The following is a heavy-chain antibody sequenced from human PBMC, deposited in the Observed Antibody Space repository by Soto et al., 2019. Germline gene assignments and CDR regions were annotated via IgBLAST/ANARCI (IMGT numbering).Heavy chain of an antibody. Sequence: EVQLVESGGGLVQPGGSLRLSCAASGFTFSGSSMHWVRQASGKGLEWVARSRGKANNYATTYAASVKGRFTISRDESKNTTYLQMNSLKTEDTAIYYCASLIYDSSNFYDNDYWGQGTLVTVSS. D-gene: IGHD3-22*01. J-gene: IGHJ4*02. CDR1: GFTFSGSS. CDR3: ASLIYDSSNFYDNDY. V-gene: IGHV3-73*02. CDR2: SRGKANNYAT.